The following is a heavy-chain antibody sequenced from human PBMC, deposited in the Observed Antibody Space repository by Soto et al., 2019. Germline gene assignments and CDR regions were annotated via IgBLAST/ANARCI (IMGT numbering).Heavy chain of an antibody. CDR2: ISRSGSDI. CDR3: ATVGYCSSTSCQTRYYYYGMDV. V-gene: IGHV3-11*01. J-gene: IGHJ6*02. Sequence: PGGSLRLSCAASGFTFSDYSMNWVRQAPGKGLEWVSYISRSGSDIYYADSVKGRFTISRDNAKNSRFLQMNSLRAEDTAVYYCATVGYCSSTSCQTRYYYYGMDVWGQGTTVTVSS. D-gene: IGHD2-2*03. CDR1: GFTFSDYS.